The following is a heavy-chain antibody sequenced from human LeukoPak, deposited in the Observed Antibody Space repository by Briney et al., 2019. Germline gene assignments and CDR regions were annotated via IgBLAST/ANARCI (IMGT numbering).Heavy chain of an antibody. Sequence: GGSLRLSCAASGFTFSSYEMNWVRQAPGKGLGWVSYISSSGSTIYYADSVKGRFTISRDNAKNSLYLQMNSLRAEDTAVYYCAREKLPGIAASGVGGVAFDIWGQGTMVTVSS. CDR3: AREKLPGIAASGVGGVAFDI. CDR1: GFTFSSYE. CDR2: ISSSGSTI. J-gene: IGHJ3*02. V-gene: IGHV3-48*03. D-gene: IGHD6-13*01.